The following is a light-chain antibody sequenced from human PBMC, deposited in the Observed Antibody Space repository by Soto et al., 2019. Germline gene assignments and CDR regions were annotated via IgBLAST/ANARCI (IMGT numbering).Light chain of an antibody. CDR2: KAS. J-gene: IGKJ4*01. CDR3: QQYNSYPLT. Sequence: IQMTQSPSTLSASVGARVTITCRASQSVSTWLAWYQQKPGKAPNLLIFKASRLQSGVPSRFSGSGSGTEFTLTICSLQLDDFAVYYCQQYNSYPLTFGGGTKVEIK. V-gene: IGKV1-5*03. CDR1: QSVSTW.